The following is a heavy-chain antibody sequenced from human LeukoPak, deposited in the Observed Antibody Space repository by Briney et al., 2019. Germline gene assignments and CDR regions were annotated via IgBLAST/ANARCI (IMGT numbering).Heavy chain of an antibody. V-gene: IGHV3-23*01. Sequence: PGASLRLSCAASGFTFSSYAMSWVRQAPGKGLEWVSAISDSGGSTYYADSVKGRFTISRDNSKNTLYLQMNSLRAEDTAVYYCAKAYFMGATTGWFDPWGQGTLVTVSS. D-gene: IGHD1-26*01. CDR3: AKAYFMGATTGWFDP. CDR1: GFTFSSYA. CDR2: ISDSGGST. J-gene: IGHJ5*02.